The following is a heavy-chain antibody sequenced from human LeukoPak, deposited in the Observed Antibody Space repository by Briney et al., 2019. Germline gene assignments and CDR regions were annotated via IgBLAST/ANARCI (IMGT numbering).Heavy chain of an antibody. Sequence: SETLSLTCTVSGGSISSSSYYWGWIRPPPGKGLEWIGSIYYSGSTYYNPSLKSRVTISVDTSKSQFSLKLSSVTAADTAVYYCARQDPDSSGYYQVLSYFDYWGQGTLVTVSS. D-gene: IGHD3-22*01. CDR1: GGSISSSSYY. CDR2: IYYSGST. CDR3: ARQDPDSSGYYQVLSYFDY. V-gene: IGHV4-39*01. J-gene: IGHJ4*02.